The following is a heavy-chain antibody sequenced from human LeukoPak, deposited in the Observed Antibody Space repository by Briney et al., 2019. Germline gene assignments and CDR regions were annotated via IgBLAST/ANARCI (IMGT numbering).Heavy chain of an antibody. CDR2: ISGSGDST. Sequence: GGSLRLSCAASGFTFSSYAMSWVRQAPGEGLEWVSVISGSGDSTFYADSVKGRFTISRDNSKNTLYLQMNSLRAEDTAVYYCAKDLIGAGVFDYWGQGTLVTVSS. V-gene: IGHV3-23*01. D-gene: IGHD3-10*01. J-gene: IGHJ4*02. CDR3: AKDLIGAGVFDY. CDR1: GFTFSSYA.